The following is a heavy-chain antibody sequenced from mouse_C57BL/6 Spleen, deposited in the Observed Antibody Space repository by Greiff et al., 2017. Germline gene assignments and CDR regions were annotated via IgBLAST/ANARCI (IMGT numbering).Heavy chain of an antibody. CDR3: ARWIYGYDVEYYAMDY. CDR2: IYPGDGDT. V-gene: IGHV1-82*01. CDR1: GYAFSSSW. D-gene: IGHD2-2*01. Sequence: VQLQQSGPELVKPGASVKISCKASGYAFSSSWMNWVKQRPGQGLEWIGWIYPGDGDTNYNGKFKGKATLTADTSSSTAYMQRSSLTSEDSAVYFCARWIYGYDVEYYAMDYWGQGTSVTVSS. J-gene: IGHJ4*01.